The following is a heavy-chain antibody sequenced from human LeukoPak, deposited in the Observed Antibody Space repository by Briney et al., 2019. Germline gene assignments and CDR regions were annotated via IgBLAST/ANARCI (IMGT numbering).Heavy chain of an antibody. CDR1: GYTFTGYY. J-gene: IGHJ4*02. CDR2: INPNSGGT. V-gene: IGHV1-2*02. Sequence: ASVKVSCKASGYTFTGYYVHWVRQAPGQGLEWMGWINPNSGGTNSAHKFQDRVAMTRDTSISTAYMELSRLRSDDTAVYYCARGYCSGGGCYSDYFDYWGQGTLVTVSS. CDR3: ARGYCSGGGCYSDYFDY. D-gene: IGHD2-15*01.